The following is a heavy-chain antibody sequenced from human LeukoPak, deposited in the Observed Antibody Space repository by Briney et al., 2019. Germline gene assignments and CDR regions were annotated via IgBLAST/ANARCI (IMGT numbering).Heavy chain of an antibody. CDR3: ARAPGSGWSD. CDR1: GYSITSGYY. J-gene: IGHJ4*02. CDR2: ISNSGDT. D-gene: IGHD6-19*01. Sequence: SVTLSLTCTVSGYSITSGYYWGWIRQPPGEGLEWIGSISNSGDTYYKPSLKSRLTLSMDTLKNQFSLKLSSVTAADTAVYYCARAPGSGWSDWGQGTLVTVSS. V-gene: IGHV4-38-2*02.